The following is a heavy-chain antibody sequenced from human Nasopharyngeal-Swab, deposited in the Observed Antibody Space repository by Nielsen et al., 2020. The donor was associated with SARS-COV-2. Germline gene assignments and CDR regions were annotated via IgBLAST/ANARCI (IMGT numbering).Heavy chain of an antibody. D-gene: IGHD3-10*01. Sequence: WIRQPPGKGLEWIGEINHSGSTNYNPSLKSRVTISVGTSKNQFSLKLSSVTAADTAVYYCARGGITMVRGVSARAQPHYYYYMDVWGKGTTVTVSS. CDR2: INHSGST. CDR3: ARGGITMVRGVSARAQPHYYYYMDV. J-gene: IGHJ6*03. V-gene: IGHV4-34*01.